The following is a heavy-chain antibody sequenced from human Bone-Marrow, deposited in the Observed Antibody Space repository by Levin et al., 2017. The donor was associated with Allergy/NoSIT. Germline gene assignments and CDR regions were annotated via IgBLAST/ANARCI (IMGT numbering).Heavy chain of an antibody. D-gene: IGHD1-1*01. CDR3: ARDRRSGTADGYFDL. J-gene: IGHJ2*01. Sequence: SCAASGFTFSSYSMNWVRQAPGKGLEWVSSISSSSSYIYYADSVKGRFTISRDNAKNSLYLQMNSLRAEDTAVYYCARDRRSGTADGYFDLWGRGTLVTVSS. V-gene: IGHV3-21*01. CDR1: GFTFSSYS. CDR2: ISSSSSYI.